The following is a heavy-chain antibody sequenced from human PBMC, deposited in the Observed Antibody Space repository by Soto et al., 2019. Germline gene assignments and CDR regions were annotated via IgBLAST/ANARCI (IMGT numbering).Heavy chain of an antibody. CDR1: GGTNSSYA. J-gene: IGHJ4*02. CDR2: IIPIFGTA. Sequence: AAVKVSFKAAGGTNSSYAISWVRQAPGQGLEWMGGIIPIFGTANYAQKFQGRVTITADESTSTAYMELSSLRSEDTAVYYCARDAGIQLWFSFDYWGQGTLVTVSS. D-gene: IGHD5-18*01. CDR3: ARDAGIQLWFSFDY. V-gene: IGHV1-69*01.